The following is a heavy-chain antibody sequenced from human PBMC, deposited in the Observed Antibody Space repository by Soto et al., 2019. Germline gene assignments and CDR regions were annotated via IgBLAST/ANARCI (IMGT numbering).Heavy chain of an antibody. CDR3: AKENYDFWSGPIDY. CDR1: GFTFSSYG. V-gene: IGHV3-30*18. D-gene: IGHD3-3*01. J-gene: IGHJ4*02. Sequence: LRGSLRLSCAASGFTFSSYGMHWVRQAPGKGLEWVAVISYDGSNKYYADSVKGRFTISRDNSKNTLYLQMNSLRAEDTAVYYCAKENYDFWSGPIDYWGQGTLVTVSS. CDR2: ISYDGSNK.